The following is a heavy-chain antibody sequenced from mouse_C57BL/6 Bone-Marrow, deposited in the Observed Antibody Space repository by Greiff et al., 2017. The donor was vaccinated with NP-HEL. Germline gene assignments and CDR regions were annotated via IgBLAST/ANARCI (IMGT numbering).Heavy chain of an antibody. CDR2: INPNNGGT. J-gene: IGHJ2*01. CDR1: GYTFTDYY. V-gene: IGHV1-26*01. D-gene: IGHD1-1*01. CDR3: LYYYGL. Sequence: VQLQQSGPELVKPGASVKISCKASGYTFTDYYMNWVKQSHGKSLEWIGDINPNNGGTSYNQKFKGKATLTVDKSSSTAYMELRSLTSEDSAVYYCLYYYGLWGQGTTLTVSS.